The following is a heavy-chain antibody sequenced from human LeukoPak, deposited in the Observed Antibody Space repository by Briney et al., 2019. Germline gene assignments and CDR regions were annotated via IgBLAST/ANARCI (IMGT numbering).Heavy chain of an antibody. V-gene: IGHV3-11*01. CDR2: ISSSGSTI. CDR1: GFTFSDYY. J-gene: IGHJ3*02. D-gene: IGHD3-10*01. Sequence: GGSLRLSCAASGFTFSDYYMSWIRQAPGKGLEWVSYISSSGSTIYYADSVKGRFTISRDNAKNSLYLQMNSLRAEDTAVYYCARTASKLWYAFDIWGQGTMVTVSS. CDR3: ARTASKLWYAFDI.